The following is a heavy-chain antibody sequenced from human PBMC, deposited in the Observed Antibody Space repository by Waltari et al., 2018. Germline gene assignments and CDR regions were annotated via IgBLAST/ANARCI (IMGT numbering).Heavy chain of an antibody. CDR2: NYYSGST. CDR1: GGSFSRTSYY. J-gene: IGHJ5*02. CDR3: ARHYYDTSRFDP. V-gene: IGHV4-39*01. Sequence: QLQLQESGPGLVKPPEALSLTCPVSGGSFSRTSYYRGWPRQPPGKGLEWIGSNYYSGSTSYNPSLKSRVSIAVDTSKNQFSLKLSSVTAADTALYYCARHYYDTSRFDPWGQGTLVTISS. D-gene: IGHD3-22*01.